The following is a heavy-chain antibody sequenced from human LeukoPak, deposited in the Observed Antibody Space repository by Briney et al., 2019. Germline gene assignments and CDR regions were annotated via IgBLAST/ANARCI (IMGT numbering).Heavy chain of an antibody. CDR3: ARGILRRSIAARPGRLYYFDY. Sequence: SETLSLTCTVSGGSISSSSYYWGWIRQPPGKGLEWIGSIYYSGSTYYNPSLKSRVTISVDTSKNQFSLKLSSVTAADTAVYYCARGILRRSIAARPGRLYYFDYWGQGTLVTVSS. J-gene: IGHJ4*02. D-gene: IGHD6-6*01. CDR2: IYYSGST. V-gene: IGHV4-39*07. CDR1: GGSISSSSYY.